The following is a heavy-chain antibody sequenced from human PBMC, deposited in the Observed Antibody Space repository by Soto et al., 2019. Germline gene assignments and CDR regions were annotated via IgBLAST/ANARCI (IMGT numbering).Heavy chain of an antibody. D-gene: IGHD3-10*01. Sequence: GGSLRLSCVGSRFPFSSHGMNWVRQAPGKGLEWVASISRSRSYIYYADSVNGRVTISRDDANNSLDLQMNSLRAEDTAVYYCARTASYSDSGRRYYYGMDVWGQGTKVTVSS. CDR3: ARTASYSDSGRRYYYGMDV. V-gene: IGHV3-21*01. CDR1: RFPFSSHG. J-gene: IGHJ6*02. CDR2: ISRSRSYI.